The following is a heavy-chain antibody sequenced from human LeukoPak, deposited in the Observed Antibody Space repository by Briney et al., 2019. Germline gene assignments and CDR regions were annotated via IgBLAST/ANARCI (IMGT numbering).Heavy chain of an antibody. V-gene: IGHV1-2*02. CDR2: INPNSGGT. CDR1: GYTFTGYY. CDR3: ARGTLSGSIAAAGKPTHWRGFDY. J-gene: IGHJ4*02. Sequence: ASVKVSCKASGYTFTGYYMHWVRQAPGQGLEWMGWINPNSGGTNYAQKFQGRVTMTRDTSISTAYMELSSLRSEDTAVYYCARGTLSGSIAAAGKPTHWRGFDYWGQGTLVTVSS. D-gene: IGHD6-13*01.